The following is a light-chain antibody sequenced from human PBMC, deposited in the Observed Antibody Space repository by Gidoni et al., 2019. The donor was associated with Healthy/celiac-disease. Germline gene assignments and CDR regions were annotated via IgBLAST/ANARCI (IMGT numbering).Light chain of an antibody. Sequence: EIVLTQSPATLSLSPGERATLSCRASQSVSSYLAWYQQKPGQAPRLLIYDASNRATALPARFSGSGSGTDFTLTISSLEPEDFAVYYCQQRSNWLYTFGQGTKLEIK. J-gene: IGKJ2*01. CDR3: QQRSNWLYT. V-gene: IGKV3-11*01. CDR1: QSVSSY. CDR2: DAS.